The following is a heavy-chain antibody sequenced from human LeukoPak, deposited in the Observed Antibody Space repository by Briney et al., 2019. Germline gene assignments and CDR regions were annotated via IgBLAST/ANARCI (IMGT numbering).Heavy chain of an antibody. CDR1: GFTFSSYS. D-gene: IGHD2-2*01. CDR2: ISSSSGCI. Sequence: GGSLRLSCAASGFTFSSYSMNWVRQAPGKGLEWVSSISSSSGCIYYADSVKGRFTISRDNAKNSLYLQMNSLRADDTAVYFCARDPSPRTTYYYYYMDVWGTGTTVTVSS. CDR3: ARDPSPRTTYYYYYMDV. J-gene: IGHJ6*03. V-gene: IGHV3-21*01.